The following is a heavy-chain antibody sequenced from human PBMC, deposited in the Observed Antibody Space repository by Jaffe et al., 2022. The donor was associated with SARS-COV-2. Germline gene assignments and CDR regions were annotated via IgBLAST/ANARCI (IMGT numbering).Heavy chain of an antibody. V-gene: IGHV3-48*01. Sequence: EVQLVESGGGLVQPGGSLRLSCAASGFTFNTYSMNWVRQAPGKGLEWVSYISSGSLTIYYADSVKGRFTISRDNAKNSLYLQMNSLRAEDTAVYYCARVSIFRGVYYMDVWGKGTTVTVSS. CDR3: ARVSIFRGVYYMDV. CDR2: ISSGSLTI. J-gene: IGHJ6*03. CDR1: GFTFNTYS. D-gene: IGHD3-10*01.